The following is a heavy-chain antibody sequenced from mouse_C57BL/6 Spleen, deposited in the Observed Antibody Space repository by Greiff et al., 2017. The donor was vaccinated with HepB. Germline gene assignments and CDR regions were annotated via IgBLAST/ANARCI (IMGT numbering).Heavy chain of an antibody. CDR1: GYTFTEYT. CDR3: ARHGGYYYGDYFDY. V-gene: IGHV1-62-2*01. Sequence: QVHVKQSGAELVKPGASVKLSCKASGYTFTEYTIHWVKQRSGQGLEWIGWFYPGSGSIKYNEKFKDKATLTADKSSSKVYMELSRVTSEDSAVYFCARHGGYYYGDYFDYWGQGTTLTVSS. CDR2: FYPGSGSI. D-gene: IGHD1-1*01. J-gene: IGHJ2*01.